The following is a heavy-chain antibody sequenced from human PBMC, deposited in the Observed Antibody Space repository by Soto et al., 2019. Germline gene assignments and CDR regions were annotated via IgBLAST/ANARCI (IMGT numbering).Heavy chain of an antibody. Sequence: QAQLVQSGAEVRKPGASVKVSCKASGYTFTTYDINWVRQAPGQGLEWLGWMDPNSGSKGYEQNFQRRITMTRKISRTTAHMELSSLQSEDTAVYYCARERKFDFWRKGLDVWGQGTTVTVSS. CDR2: MDPNSGSK. J-gene: IGHJ6*02. V-gene: IGHV1-8*01. CDR3: ARERKFDFWRKGLDV. D-gene: IGHD3-3*01. CDR1: GYTFTTYD.